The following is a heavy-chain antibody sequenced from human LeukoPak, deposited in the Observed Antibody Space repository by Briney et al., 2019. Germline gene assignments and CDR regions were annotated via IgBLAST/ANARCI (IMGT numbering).Heavy chain of an antibody. Sequence: GASVKVSCKASGHTWTSFYFHSVLQAPGQGLEWMGIIDPSGGGASYAQKFQGRVTMTRDTSTSTVYMELSSLRSDDTAVFYCARDSFDIWGQGTMVTVSS. CDR3: ARDSFDI. CDR1: GHTWTSFY. V-gene: IGHV1-46*01. J-gene: IGHJ3*02. CDR2: IDPSGGGA.